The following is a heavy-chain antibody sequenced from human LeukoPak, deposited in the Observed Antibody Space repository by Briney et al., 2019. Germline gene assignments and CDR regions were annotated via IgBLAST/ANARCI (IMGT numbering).Heavy chain of an antibody. CDR3: ARDGGYSGYGDY. J-gene: IGHJ4*02. V-gene: IGHV1-69*05. CDR1: GGTFSSYA. D-gene: IGHD5-12*01. Sequence: ASVKVSCKASGGTFSSYAISWVRQAPGQGLEWMGGIIPIFGTANYAQKLQGRVTMTTDTSTSTAYMELRSLRSDDTAVYYCARDGGYSGYGDYWGQGTLVTVSS. CDR2: IIPIFGTA.